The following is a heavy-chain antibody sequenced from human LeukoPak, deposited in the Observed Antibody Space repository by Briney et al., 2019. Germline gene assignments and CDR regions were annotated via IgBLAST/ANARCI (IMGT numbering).Heavy chain of an antibody. J-gene: IGHJ4*02. CDR3: ARDDYYYDSSGYPWEY. D-gene: IGHD3-22*01. CDR2: ISAYNGNT. V-gene: IGHV1-18*01. CDR1: GYTFTSYG. Sequence: GASVKVSCKASGYTFTSYGISWVRQAPGQGLEWMGWISAYNGNTNYAQKLQGRVTMTTDTSTSTAYMELRSLRSDDTAVYCCARDDYYYDSSGYPWEYWGQGTLVTVSS.